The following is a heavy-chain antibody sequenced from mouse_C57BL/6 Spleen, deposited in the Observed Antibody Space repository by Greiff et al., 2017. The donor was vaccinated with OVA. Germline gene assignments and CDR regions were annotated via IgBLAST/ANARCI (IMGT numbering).Heavy chain of an antibody. D-gene: IGHD1-1*01. J-gene: IGHJ1*03. CDR3: ARWGTTVVARYWYFDV. Sequence: QVQLQQPGAELVKPGASVKLSCKASGYTFTSYWMHWVKQRPGQGLEWIGLIHPNSGSTNYNEKFKSKATLTVDKSSSTAYMQLSSLTSEDSAVYYCARWGTTVVARYWYFDVWGTGTTVTVSS. CDR2: IHPNSGST. V-gene: IGHV1-64*01. CDR1: GYTFTSYW.